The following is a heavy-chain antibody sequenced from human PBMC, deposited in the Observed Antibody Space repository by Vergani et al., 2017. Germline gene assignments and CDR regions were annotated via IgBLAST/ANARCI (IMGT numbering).Heavy chain of an antibody. D-gene: IGHD2-21*01. CDR2: IYYSGST. Sequence: QVQLQESGPGLVKPSQTLSLTCTVSGGSISSGDYYWSWIRQPPGKGLEWIGYIYYSGSTYYNPSLKSRVTIAVDTSKNQFSLKLSSVTAADTAVYYCARVWGWGGDCYSYWFDPWGQGTLVTVSS. CDR1: GGSISSGDYY. V-gene: IGHV4-30-4*08. CDR3: ARVWGWGGDCYSYWFDP. J-gene: IGHJ5*02.